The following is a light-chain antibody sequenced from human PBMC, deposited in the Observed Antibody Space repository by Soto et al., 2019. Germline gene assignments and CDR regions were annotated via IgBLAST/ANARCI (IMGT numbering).Light chain of an antibody. CDR2: ENN. V-gene: IGLV1-51*02. CDR3: GTWDSSLSAGEVV. CDR1: SSHIGNNY. J-gene: IGLJ2*01. Sequence: QSVLTQPPSVSAAPGQKVTISCSGSSSHIGNNYVSWYQQLPGTAPKLLIYENNKRPSGIPDRFSGSKSGTSATLGITGLQTGDEADYDCGTWDSSLSAGEVVFGGGTKLTVL.